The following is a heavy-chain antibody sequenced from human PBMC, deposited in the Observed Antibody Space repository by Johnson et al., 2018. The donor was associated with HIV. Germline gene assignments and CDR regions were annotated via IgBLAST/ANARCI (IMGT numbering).Heavy chain of an antibody. CDR1: AFSFSNYA. D-gene: IGHD5-24*01. CDR3: AREVDGFDI. CDR2: ISNDGTDK. V-gene: IGHV3-30*03. J-gene: IGHJ3*02. Sequence: VQLVESGGGVVRPGRSLRLSCAASAFSFSNYAMDWVRQAPGKGLEWVAVISNDGTDKYYADSVKGRFTISRDNSKNTLYLQMNSLRAEDTAVYFCAREVDGFDIRGQGTMVIVSS.